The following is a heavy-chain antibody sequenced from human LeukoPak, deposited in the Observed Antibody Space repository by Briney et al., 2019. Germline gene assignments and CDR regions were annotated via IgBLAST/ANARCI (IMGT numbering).Heavy chain of an antibody. D-gene: IGHD1/OR15-1a*01. V-gene: IGHV3-30*04. CDR2: ISYDGSNK. CDR3: ATLNRAHAFDI. CDR1: GFTFSSYA. Sequence: GRSLRLSCAASGFTFSSYAMHWVRQAPGKGLEWVAVISYDGSNKYYADSVKGRFTISRDNSKNTLYLQMNSLRAEDTAVYYCATLNRAHAFDIWGQGTMVTVSS. J-gene: IGHJ3*02.